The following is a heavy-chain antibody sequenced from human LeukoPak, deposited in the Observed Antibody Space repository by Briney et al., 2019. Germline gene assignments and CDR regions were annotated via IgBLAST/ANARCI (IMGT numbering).Heavy chain of an antibody. D-gene: IGHD5-12*01. V-gene: IGHV3-7*01. Sequence: PGGXLRLSCAASGFTFSSYWMSWVRQAPGKGVEGVANIKQDGSEKYYVESVKGGVTISRDNANNSLYLQMNSLRAEDTAVYYCARGYSGYDLFDYWGQGTLVTVSS. CDR2: IKQDGSEK. CDR1: GFTFSSYW. CDR3: ARGYSGYDLFDY. J-gene: IGHJ4*02.